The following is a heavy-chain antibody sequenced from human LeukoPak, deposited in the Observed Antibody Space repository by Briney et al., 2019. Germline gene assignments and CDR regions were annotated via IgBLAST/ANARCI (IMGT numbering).Heavy chain of an antibody. CDR1: GFTFSSYE. D-gene: IGHD3-22*01. Sequence: GGSLRLSCAASGFTFSSYEMNWVRQAPGKGLEWVGFIRSKAYGRTTEYAASVKGRFTISRDDSKSIAYLQMNSLKTEDTAVYYCTRARAYYYDSSGYPSEDRSAFDIWGQGTMVTVSS. CDR3: TRARAYYYDSSGYPSEDRSAFDI. CDR2: IRSKAYGRTT. J-gene: IGHJ3*02. V-gene: IGHV3-49*04.